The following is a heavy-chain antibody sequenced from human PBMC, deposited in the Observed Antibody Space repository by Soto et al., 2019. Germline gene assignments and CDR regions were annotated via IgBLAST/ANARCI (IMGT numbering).Heavy chain of an antibody. D-gene: IGHD1-20*01. Sequence: HPGWSLRLSCASSVFTFSSYAMHWVRQAPGKGLEWVAVISYDGSKKYYANSVRGRFTISRDDSKNTLLLQLNSLRSEDTAVYYCAKGTDNWNDPPGNYFYYTTDVWGQGTAVTVSS. CDR2: ISYDGSKK. CDR1: VFTFSSYA. J-gene: IGHJ6*02. CDR3: AKGTDNWNDPPGNYFYYTTDV. V-gene: IGHV3-30*18.